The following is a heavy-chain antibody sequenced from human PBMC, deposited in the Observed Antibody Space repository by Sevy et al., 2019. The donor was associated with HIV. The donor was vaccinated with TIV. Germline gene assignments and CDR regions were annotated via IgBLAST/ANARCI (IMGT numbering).Heavy chain of an antibody. CDR1: GFTFSSSA. V-gene: IGHV3-23*01. D-gene: IGHD2-8*01. CDR2: IISSGDIT. J-gene: IGHJ4*02. CDR3: AKRSNENFFDY. Sequence: GGPLRLSCAASGFTFSSSAMNWVRQAPGKGLEWVSGIISSGDITYYPDSVKGRFTISRDNSKNTLYLQINSLRVEDTAIYYCAKRSNENFFDYWGQGSLVTVSS.